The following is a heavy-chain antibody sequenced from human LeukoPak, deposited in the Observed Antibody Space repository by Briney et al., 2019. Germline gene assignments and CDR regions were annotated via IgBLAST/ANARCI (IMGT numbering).Heavy chain of an antibody. Sequence: GGSLRLSCAASGFTFSDYYMSWIRQAPGKGLEWVSYISSSGSTIYYADSVKGRFTISRDNAKNSLYLQMNSLRAEDTAVYYCARGYCSSTSCSYYYYMDVWGKETTVTVSS. CDR2: ISSSGSTI. V-gene: IGHV3-11*01. CDR1: GFTFSDYY. CDR3: ARGYCSSTSCSYYYYMDV. D-gene: IGHD2-2*01. J-gene: IGHJ6*03.